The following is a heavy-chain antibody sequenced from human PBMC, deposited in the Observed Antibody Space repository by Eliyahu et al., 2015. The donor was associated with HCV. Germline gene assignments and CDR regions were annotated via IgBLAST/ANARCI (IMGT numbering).Heavy chain of an antibody. CDR3: ARGRVDYSNISFDY. V-gene: IGHV4-31*03. CDR2: IYYSGST. Sequence: QVQLQESGPGLVKPSQTLXLTCXXXVGPLXSXGYXWSWIRQHPGKGLEWIGYIYYSGSTXYNPSLKSRVTISVDTSKNQFSLKLSSVTAADTAVYYCARGRVDYSNISFDYWGQGTLVTVSS. J-gene: IGHJ4*02. CDR1: VGPLXSXGYX. D-gene: IGHD4-11*01.